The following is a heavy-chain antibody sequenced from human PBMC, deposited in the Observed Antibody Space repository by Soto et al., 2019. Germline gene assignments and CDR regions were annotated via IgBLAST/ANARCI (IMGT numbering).Heavy chain of an antibody. CDR3: AGDTGSGIFHF. J-gene: IGHJ3*01. Sequence: GGSLRLSCVGSAFSLDDSAMHWVRQPPGKGLEWVSAITWNSATIEYADSVKGRFTISRDNAKNSLYLQMSSLRTEDTAFYFCAGDTGSGIFHFWGQGTMVTVSS. D-gene: IGHD3-10*01. V-gene: IGHV3-9*01. CDR2: ITWNSATI. CDR1: AFSLDDSA.